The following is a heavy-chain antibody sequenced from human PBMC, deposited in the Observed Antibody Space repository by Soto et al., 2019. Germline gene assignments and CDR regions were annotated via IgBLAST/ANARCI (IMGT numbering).Heavy chain of an antibody. V-gene: IGHV3-30*18. D-gene: IGHD3-10*01. Sequence: QVQLVESGGGVVQPGRSLRLSCAASGFTFSSYGMHWVRQAPGKGLEWVAVISYDGSNKYYADSVKGRFTISRDNSKNTLYLQMNSLRAEDTAVYYCAKDGAGGITMVRGASGLVDYWGQGTLVTVSS. CDR3: AKDGAGGITMVRGASGLVDY. J-gene: IGHJ4*02. CDR1: GFTFSSYG. CDR2: ISYDGSNK.